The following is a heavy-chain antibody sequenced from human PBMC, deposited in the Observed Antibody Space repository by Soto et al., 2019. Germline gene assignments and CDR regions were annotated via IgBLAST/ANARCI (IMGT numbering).Heavy chain of an antibody. CDR1: GGSIISYY. D-gene: IGHD3-10*01. CDR2: IYYSGST. Sequence: PSETLSLTCTVSGGSIISYYWSWIRQPPGKGLEWIGYIYYSGSTNYNPSLKSRVTISVDTSKNQFSLKLSSVTAADTAVYYCARVSPYYYSFDWGQGTTVTVSS. CDR3: ARVSPYYYSFD. V-gene: IGHV4-59*01. J-gene: IGHJ6*02.